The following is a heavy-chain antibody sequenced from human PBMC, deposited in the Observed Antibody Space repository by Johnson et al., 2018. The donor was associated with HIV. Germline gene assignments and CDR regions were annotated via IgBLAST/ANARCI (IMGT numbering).Heavy chain of an antibody. CDR2: IKQDGSEK. D-gene: IGHD5-12*01. Sequence: VQLVESGGGLVQPGGSLRLSCAASGFTFSSYWMSWVRQAPGKGLEWVANIKQDGSEKYYVDSVKGRFTISRDNAKNSLYLQMNSLRAEDTAVYYCAREAGGGYDSDAFDIWGQGTMVTVSS. CDR3: AREAGGGYDSDAFDI. J-gene: IGHJ3*02. CDR1: GFTFSSYW. V-gene: IGHV3-7*01.